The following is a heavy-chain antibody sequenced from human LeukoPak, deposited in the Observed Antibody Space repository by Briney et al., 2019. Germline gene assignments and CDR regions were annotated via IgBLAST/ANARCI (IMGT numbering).Heavy chain of an antibody. D-gene: IGHD3-10*01. V-gene: IGHV4-34*01. Sequence: PSETLSLTCAVYGGSFSGYYWSWIRQPPGKGLDWIGEINHSGSTNYNPSLKSRVTISVDTSKNQFSLKLSSVTAADTAVYYCAREAMYYYGSGRPFNWFDPWGQGTLVTVSS. J-gene: IGHJ5*02. CDR2: INHSGST. CDR1: GGSFSGYY. CDR3: AREAMYYYGSGRPFNWFDP.